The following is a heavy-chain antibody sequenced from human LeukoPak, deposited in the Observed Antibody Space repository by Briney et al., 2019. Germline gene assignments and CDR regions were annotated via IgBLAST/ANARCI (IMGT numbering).Heavy chain of an antibody. J-gene: IGHJ4*02. CDR3: AKATVAGSY. Sequence: GGFLRLSCAASGFTFSSYGMHWVRQAPGKGLEWVAVISYDGSNKYYADSVKGRFTISRDNSKNTLYLQMNSLRAEDTAVYYCAKATVAGSYWGQGTLVTVSS. V-gene: IGHV3-30*18. CDR2: ISYDGSNK. D-gene: IGHD6-19*01. CDR1: GFTFSSYG.